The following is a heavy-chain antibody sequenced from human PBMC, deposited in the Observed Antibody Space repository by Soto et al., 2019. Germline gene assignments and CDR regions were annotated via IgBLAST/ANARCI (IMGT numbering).Heavy chain of an antibody. CDR3: AKDGTYSRYDNSDF. J-gene: IGHJ4*02. CDR1: GLIFSSYA. CDR2: ISGSGAAT. Sequence: EVQLLESGGDLVKPGGSLRLTCAASGLIFSSYAMTWVRQVPGKGLEWVASISGSGAATYYADSVKGRFTISRDNSKKMVYLQMDSLRAEDTAVYYCAKDGTYSRYDNSDFWGQGTLVTVSS. V-gene: IGHV3-23*01. D-gene: IGHD5-12*01.